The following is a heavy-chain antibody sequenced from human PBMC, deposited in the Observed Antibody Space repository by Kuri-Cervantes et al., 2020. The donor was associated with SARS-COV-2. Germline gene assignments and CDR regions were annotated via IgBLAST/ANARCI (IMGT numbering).Heavy chain of an antibody. CDR1: GASISSHY. CDR2: ISHGGGS. V-gene: IGHV4-59*04. J-gene: IGHJ4*02. CDR3: ARHAVYGSSFWVDF. Sequence: SETLSLTCTVSGASISSHYWSWIRQPPGKGLEWVGTISHGGGSFYNPSVKRPVAMSVDTSKNQFSLRLTSVTAADTALYYCARHAVYGSSFWVDFWGQGALVTVSS. D-gene: IGHD6-6*01.